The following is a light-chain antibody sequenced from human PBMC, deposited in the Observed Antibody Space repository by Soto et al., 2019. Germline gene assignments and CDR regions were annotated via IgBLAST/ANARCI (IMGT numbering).Light chain of an antibody. CDR3: QSYDSSLSGYV. Sequence: QSVLTQPASVCGAPGQRVTISCSGSISNIGAGYDVHWYQQLPGTAPKLLIYSNTNRPSGVPDRFSGSKSGTSASLAITGLQAEDEADYYCQSYDSSLSGYVFGTGTKVTV. CDR1: ISNIGAGYD. CDR2: SNT. J-gene: IGLJ1*01. V-gene: IGLV1-40*01.